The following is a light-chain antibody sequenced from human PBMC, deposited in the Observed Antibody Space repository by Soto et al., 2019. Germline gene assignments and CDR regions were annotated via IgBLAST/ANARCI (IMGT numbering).Light chain of an antibody. J-gene: IGKJ5*01. Sequence: EIVLSQSPGTLSLSPGERATLPCRASQRVDDSHLAWYQLRPGQAPRLLIYGASTRATGIPDRFSGSGSGTDFSLTIRGLKPEDFAVYYCQQYRMSPNTFGQGTLLEI. V-gene: IGKV3-20*01. CDR2: GAS. CDR3: QQYRMSPNT. CDR1: QRVDDSH.